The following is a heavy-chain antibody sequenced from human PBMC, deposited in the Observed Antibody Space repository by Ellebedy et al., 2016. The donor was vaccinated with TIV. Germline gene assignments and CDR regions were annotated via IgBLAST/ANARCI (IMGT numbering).Heavy chain of an antibody. CDR3: ARFGWGDYGGNFIWY. J-gene: IGHJ4*02. Sequence: KVSCKVSGYTFTNYWIGWVRQMPGKGLEWMGVTYPGDSDTRYSPSFQGQVTISADKSISTAYLQWSSLKASDTAMYYCARFGWGDYGGNFIWYWGQGTLVTVSS. CDR1: GYTFTNYW. V-gene: IGHV5-51*01. CDR2: TYPGDSDT. D-gene: IGHD4-23*01.